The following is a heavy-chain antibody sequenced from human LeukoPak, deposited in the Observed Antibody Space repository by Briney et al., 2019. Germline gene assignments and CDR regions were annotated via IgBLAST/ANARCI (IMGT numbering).Heavy chain of an antibody. CDR2: VNYSGST. J-gene: IGHJ5*02. CDR3: ARTRTTSSAIGP. CDR1: GVSITTYY. V-gene: IGHV4-59*01. Sequence: SETLSLTCTVSGVSITTYYWSWIRQPPGKGLEWIGYVNYSGSTNYNPSLKRLVTMSVDTSKNQFSLKLSSVTAADTAVYYCARTRTTSSAIGPWGQGTLVTVSS. D-gene: IGHD2/OR15-2a*01.